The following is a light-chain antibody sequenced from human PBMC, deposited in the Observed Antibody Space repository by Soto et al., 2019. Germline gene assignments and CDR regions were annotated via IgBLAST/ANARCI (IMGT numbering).Light chain of an antibody. CDR3: QESPRT. Sequence: EIVLTQSPGTLSLSPGERATLSCRASQSVASRNLAWYQQKSGQAPRLLIYGASSRAIHTPDRFSGSGSGTDFTLTISGLEPEDFAVYYCQESPRTFGRGTKVDI. CDR1: QSVASRN. J-gene: IGKJ1*01. CDR2: GAS. V-gene: IGKV3-20*01.